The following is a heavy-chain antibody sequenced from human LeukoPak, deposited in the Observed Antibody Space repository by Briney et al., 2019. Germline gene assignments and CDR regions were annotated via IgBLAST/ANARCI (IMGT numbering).Heavy chain of an antibody. J-gene: IGHJ4*02. D-gene: IGHD3-3*01. Sequence: GGSLRLSCAASGFTFSSYSMNWVRQAPGKGLEWVSSISSSSSYIYYADSVKGRFTISRDNAKNSLYLQMNSLRAEDTAVYYCAREDKSVLRFLGWFQDYWGQGTLVTVSS. CDR2: ISSSSSYI. CDR3: AREDKSVLRFLGWFQDY. CDR1: GFTFSSYS. V-gene: IGHV3-21*01.